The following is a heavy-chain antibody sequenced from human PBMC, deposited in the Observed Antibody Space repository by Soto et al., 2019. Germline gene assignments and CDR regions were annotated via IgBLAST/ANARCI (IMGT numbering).Heavy chain of an antibody. J-gene: IGHJ6*02. CDR2: TIPIFGTA. Sequence: GASVKVSCKASGGTFSSYAISWVRQAPGQGLEWMGGTIPIFGTANYAQKFQGRVTITADESTSTAYMELSSLRSEDTAVYYCASGLRYSSGWAEFSYHYYYGVDVWGQGTTVTVSS. CDR1: GGTFSSYA. D-gene: IGHD6-19*01. CDR3: ASGLRYSSGWAEFSYHYYYGVDV. V-gene: IGHV1-69*13.